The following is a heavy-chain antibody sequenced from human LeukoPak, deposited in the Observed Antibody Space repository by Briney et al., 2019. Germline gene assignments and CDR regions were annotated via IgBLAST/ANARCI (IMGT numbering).Heavy chain of an antibody. CDR3: ARKVDDYVWGSYRLQSKPLDY. V-gene: IGHV4-34*01. CDR1: GGSFSGYY. CDR2: INHSGST. J-gene: IGHJ4*02. Sequence: PSETLSLTCAVYGGSFSGYYWSWIRQPPGKGLEWIGEINHSGSTNYNPSLKSRVTISVDTSKNQFSLKLSSVTAADTAVYYCARKVDDYVWGSYRLQSKPLDYWGQGTLVTVSS. D-gene: IGHD3-16*02.